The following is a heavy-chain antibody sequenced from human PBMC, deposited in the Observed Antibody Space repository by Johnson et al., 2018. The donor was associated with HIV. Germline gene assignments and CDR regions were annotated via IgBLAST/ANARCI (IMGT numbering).Heavy chain of an antibody. V-gene: IGHV3-30*19. Sequence: QVQLVESGGGVVQPGGSLRLSCAASGFTFSSYGMHWVRQAPGKGLEWVAVISYDGSNKYQADSVKGRFTISRDNSKNTLYLQMNSLRAEDTAVYYCASYCSGGSCYRRSPSDAFDIWGQGTMVTVSS. CDR2: ISYDGSNK. D-gene: IGHD2-15*01. CDR1: GFTFSSYG. J-gene: IGHJ3*02. CDR3: ASYCSGGSCYRRSPSDAFDI.